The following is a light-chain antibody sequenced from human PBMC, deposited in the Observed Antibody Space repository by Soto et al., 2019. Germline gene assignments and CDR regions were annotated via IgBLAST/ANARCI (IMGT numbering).Light chain of an antibody. CDR2: DAS. CDR3: QHYGSSPT. J-gene: IGKJ1*01. CDR1: QSVSSSY. V-gene: IGKV3-20*01. Sequence: EIVLTQSPGTLSLSPGERATLSCRASQSVSSSYVAWYQQIPGQAPRLLIYDASSRATGIPDRFSGSGSGTDFTLTISRLEPEDFAVYYCQHYGSSPTFGQGTKVDIK.